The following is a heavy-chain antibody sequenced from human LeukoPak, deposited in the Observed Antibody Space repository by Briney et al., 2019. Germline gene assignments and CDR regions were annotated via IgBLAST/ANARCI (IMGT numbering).Heavy chain of an antibody. CDR1: GGSISSSNW. J-gene: IGHJ4*02. D-gene: IGHD3-22*01. V-gene: IGHV4-4*02. Sequence: SGTLSLTCAVSGGSISSSNWWSWVRQPPGKVLEWIGEIYHSGSTNYNPSLKSRVTISVDKSKNQFSLNLSSVTAGDTAVYYCAGQYYDGSGSYYFDYWGQGTLVTVSS. CDR2: IYHSGST. CDR3: AGQYYDGSGSYYFDY.